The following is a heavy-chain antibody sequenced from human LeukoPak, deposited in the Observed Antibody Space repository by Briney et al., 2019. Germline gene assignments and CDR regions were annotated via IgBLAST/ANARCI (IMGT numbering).Heavy chain of an antibody. CDR3: ARQHHGSGTIDH. Sequence: SETLSLTCAVYGGSFSGYYWSWIRQPPGKGLEWIGEINHSGSTNYNPSLKSRVTISVDTSKNQFSLRLSSVTAADTAVYYCARQHHGSGTIDHWGQGTLVIVSS. J-gene: IGHJ4*02. CDR1: GGSFSGYY. D-gene: IGHD3-10*01. V-gene: IGHV4-34*01. CDR2: INHSGST.